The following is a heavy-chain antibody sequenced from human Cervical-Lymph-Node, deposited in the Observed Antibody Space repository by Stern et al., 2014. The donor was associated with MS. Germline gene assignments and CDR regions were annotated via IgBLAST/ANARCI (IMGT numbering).Heavy chain of an antibody. D-gene: IGHD3-10*01. V-gene: IGHV4-4*02. CDR1: GDSITSSHW. J-gene: IGHJ4*02. CDR3: ARRASGYYFDS. CDR2: VFLSGST. Sequence: QVQLQESGPGLVKPSGTLSLTCAVSGDSITSSHWWSWVRQPPGKGLEGIGEVFLSGSTNYNSSLKSRVSVSLDKSKKQFSLSLNSVTAADTAVYYCARRASGYYFDSWGQGTLVTVSS.